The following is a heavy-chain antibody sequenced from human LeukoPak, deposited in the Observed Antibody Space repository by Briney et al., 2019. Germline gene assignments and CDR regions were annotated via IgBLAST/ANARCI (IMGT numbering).Heavy chain of an antibody. CDR3: ARDYRYYYGSGKYFPFDY. J-gene: IGHJ4*02. Sequence: ASVKVSSKASGYSFTKYGINWVRHVPGQGLEWMGWISPNNGHTNYAQNFQGRVTVTTDTSTSTAYMELRSLTSDDTAVYYCARDYRYYYGSGKYFPFDYWGQGTLVTVSS. D-gene: IGHD3-10*01. CDR1: GYSFTKYG. CDR2: ISPNNGHT. V-gene: IGHV1-18*01.